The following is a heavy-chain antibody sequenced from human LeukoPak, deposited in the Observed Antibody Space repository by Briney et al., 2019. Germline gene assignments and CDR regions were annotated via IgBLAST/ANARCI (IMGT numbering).Heavy chain of an antibody. Sequence: ASVKVSCKVSGYTFTDYYMHWVQQAPGKGLEWMGLVDPEDGETIYAEKFQGRVTITADTSTDTAYMELSSLRSEDTAVYYCATAPTIFGVVYSQFDYWGQETLVTVSS. CDR2: VDPEDGET. V-gene: IGHV1-69-2*01. CDR1: GYTFTDYY. D-gene: IGHD3-3*01. J-gene: IGHJ4*02. CDR3: ATAPTIFGVVYSQFDY.